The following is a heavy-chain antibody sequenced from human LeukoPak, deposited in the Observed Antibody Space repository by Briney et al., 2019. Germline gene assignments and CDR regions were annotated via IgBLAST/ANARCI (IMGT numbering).Heavy chain of an antibody. CDR2: ISGRGGCT. CDR3: AKKTTTVTTGIFDY. CDR1: GFTFSSYA. V-gene: IGHV3-23*01. J-gene: IGHJ4*02. Sequence: GGSLRLSCAASGFTFSSYAMSWVRQAPGKGLEWVSAISGRGGCTYYADSVKGRFTISRDNSNNTLYLQMNSLRAEDTAVYYCAKKTTTVTTGIFDYWGQGTLVTVSS. D-gene: IGHD4-17*01.